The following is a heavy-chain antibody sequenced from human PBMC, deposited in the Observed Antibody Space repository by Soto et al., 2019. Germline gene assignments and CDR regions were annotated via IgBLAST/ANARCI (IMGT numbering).Heavy chain of an antibody. D-gene: IGHD6-6*01. V-gene: IGHV3-7*03. Sequence: PGGSLRLSCAASGFTFSSYWMSWVRQAPGKGLEWVANIKQDGSEKYYVDSVKGRFTISRDNAKNSLYLQMNSLRAEDTAVYYCARPLEYSSSIWFDPWGQGTLVTVS. CDR1: GFTFSSYW. CDR2: IKQDGSEK. J-gene: IGHJ5*02. CDR3: ARPLEYSSSIWFDP.